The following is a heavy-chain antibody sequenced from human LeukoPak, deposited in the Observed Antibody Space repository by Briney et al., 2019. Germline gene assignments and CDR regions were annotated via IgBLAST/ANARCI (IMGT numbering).Heavy chain of an antibody. V-gene: IGHV4-59*01. CDR2: IYYSGST. CDR1: GGSISSYY. D-gene: IGHD3-16*02. CDR3: ARSPITFGGVIVRGWYFDY. J-gene: IGHJ4*02. Sequence: SETLSLTCTVSGGSISSYYWSCIRQPPGQGLEWIGYIYYSGSTNYNPSLKSRVTISVDTSKNQFSLKLSSVTAADTAVYYCARSPITFGGVIVRGWYFDYWGQGTLVTVSS.